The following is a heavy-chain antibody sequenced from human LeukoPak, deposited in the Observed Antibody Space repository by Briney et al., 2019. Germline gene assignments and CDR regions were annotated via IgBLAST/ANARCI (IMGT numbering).Heavy chain of an antibody. V-gene: IGHV1-8*03. CDR1: GYTFITYD. CDR3: ARGPGCISSSCPYYFDY. CDR2: MNPNSGNT. D-gene: IGHD2-2*01. Sequence: GASVKVSCKASGYTFITYDINWVRQATGQGLEWMGWMNPNSGNTGYAQKFQGRVTSTSNTSISTAYMELSSLRSEDTAVYYCARGPGCISSSCPYYFDYWGQGTVVTVSS. J-gene: IGHJ4*02.